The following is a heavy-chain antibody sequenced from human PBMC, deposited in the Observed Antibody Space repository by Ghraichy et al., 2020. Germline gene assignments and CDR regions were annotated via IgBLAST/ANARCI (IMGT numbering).Heavy chain of an antibody. CDR3: AKDGVLVRGENFFDY. Sequence: GGSLRLSCAASGFTFSSYGIHWVRQAPGKGLEWVAVISYDGTNKFYGDSVKGRFTISRDNSKNTVFLQMNSLTGEDTAVYYCAKDGVLVRGENFFDYWGKGKLVTASS. D-gene: IGHD3-10*01. J-gene: IGHJ4*02. CDR1: GFTFSSYG. CDR2: ISYDGTNK. V-gene: IGHV3-30*18.